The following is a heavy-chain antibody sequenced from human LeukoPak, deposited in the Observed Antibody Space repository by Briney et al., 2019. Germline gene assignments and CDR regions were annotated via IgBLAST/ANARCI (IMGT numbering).Heavy chain of an antibody. Sequence: SETLSLTCTVSGDSISTYYWSWIRQPPGKGLEWIGYIYYRVTPDYNPSLKSRVTMSVDMSTRQISLKLSSVTAADTAVYYCARAMSIAARLQTIFDYWGQGTLVTVSS. V-gene: IGHV4-59*01. CDR3: ARAMSIAARLQTIFDY. D-gene: IGHD6-6*01. CDR1: GDSISTYY. J-gene: IGHJ4*02. CDR2: IYYRVTP.